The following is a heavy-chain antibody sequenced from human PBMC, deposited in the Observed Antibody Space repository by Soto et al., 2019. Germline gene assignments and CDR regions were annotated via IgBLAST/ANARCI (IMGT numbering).Heavy chain of an antibody. Sequence: QVQLVQSGAEVKKPGSSVKVSCKASGGTFSSYAISWVRQAPGQGLEWMGGIIPIFGTANYAQKFQGRVTITADESTSQAYMELSSLRAEDAAVYYCARDASSTIPPRGLYNWFDPWGQGTLVTVSS. CDR3: ARDASSTIPPRGLYNWFDP. V-gene: IGHV1-69*01. J-gene: IGHJ5*02. CDR2: IIPIFGTA. CDR1: GGTFSSYA. D-gene: IGHD2-2*01.